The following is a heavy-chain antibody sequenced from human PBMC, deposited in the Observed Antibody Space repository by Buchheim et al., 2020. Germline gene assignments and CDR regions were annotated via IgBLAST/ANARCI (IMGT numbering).Heavy chain of an antibody. Sequence: QVQLQESGPGLVKPSQTLSLTCTVYGGSISSGSYYWSWIRQPAGKGLEWIGRIYTSGSTNYHPSLKSRVTISVDTTKNQFSLKLSSVTAADTAVYYCARDRGRYYDSSGPDWGQGTL. J-gene: IGHJ4*02. CDR3: ARDRGRYYDSSGPD. CDR1: GGSISSGSYY. V-gene: IGHV4-61*02. D-gene: IGHD3-22*01. CDR2: IYTSGST.